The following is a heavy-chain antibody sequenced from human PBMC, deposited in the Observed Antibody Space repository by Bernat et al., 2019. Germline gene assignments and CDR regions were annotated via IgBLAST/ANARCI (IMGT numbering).Heavy chain of an antibody. V-gene: IGHV4-31*03. CDR1: GGSISSGGYY. CDR3: ARQIGAYGGNSAYFDY. Sequence: QVRLQESGPGLVKPSQTLSLTCSVSGGSISSGGYYWSWIRQLPGKGLEWIAYIFDSGSMYYNPSLESRSTISLDTSSNQFSLKLSSVTAADTAVYYCARQIGAYGGNSAYFDYWGQGTLVTVSS. D-gene: IGHD4-23*01. CDR2: IFDSGSM. J-gene: IGHJ4*02.